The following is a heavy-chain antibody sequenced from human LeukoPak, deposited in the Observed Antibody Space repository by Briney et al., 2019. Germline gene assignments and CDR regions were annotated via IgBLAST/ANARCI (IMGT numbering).Heavy chain of an antibody. CDR2: IYYSGST. CDR1: GYSISSSNW. CDR3: ARIYSNYVDY. V-gene: IGHV4-28*01. D-gene: IGHD4-11*01. Sequence: SETLSLTCAVSGYSISSSNWWGWIRQPPVKGLEWSGYIYYSGSTYYNPSLKSRVTMSVDTSKNQFSLKLSSVTAVDTAVYYCARIYSNYVDYWGQGTLVTVSS. J-gene: IGHJ4*02.